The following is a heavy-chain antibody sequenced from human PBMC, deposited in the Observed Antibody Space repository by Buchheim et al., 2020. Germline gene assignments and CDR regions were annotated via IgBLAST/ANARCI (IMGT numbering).Heavy chain of an antibody. V-gene: IGHV4-34*01. CDR3: ARAYYDFWSGHKPLNY. CDR2: INHSGST. D-gene: IGHD3-3*01. CDR1: GGSFSGYY. Sequence: QVQLQQWGAGLLKPSETLSLICAVYGGSFSGYYWSWIRQPPGKGLEWIGEINHSGSTNYNPSLKSRVTISVDTSKNQFSLKLSSVTAADTAVYYCARAYYDFWSGHKPLNYWGQGTL. J-gene: IGHJ4*02.